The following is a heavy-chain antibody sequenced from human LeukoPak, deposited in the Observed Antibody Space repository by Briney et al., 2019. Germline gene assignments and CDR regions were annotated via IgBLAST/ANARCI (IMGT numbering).Heavy chain of an antibody. V-gene: IGHV3-23*01. D-gene: IGHD3-10*01. CDR3: AKDSATYGSGNYDY. CDR2: ISGSAGST. CDR1: GFTFSSYA. Sequence: GGSLRLSCAVSGFTFSSYAMSWVRQAPGRGLEWVSTISGSAGSTYYADSVKGRFTISRDNSKNTLYLQMNSLRAEDTALYYCAKDSATYGSGNYDYWGRGTLVTVSS. J-gene: IGHJ4*02.